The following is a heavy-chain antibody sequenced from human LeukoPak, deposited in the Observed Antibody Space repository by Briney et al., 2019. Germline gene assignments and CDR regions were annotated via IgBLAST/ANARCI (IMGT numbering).Heavy chain of an antibody. D-gene: IGHD3-3*01. Sequence: PGGSLRLSCAASGFTFSSYSMNWVRQAPGKGLEWVSYISSSSSTIYYADSVKGRFTISRGNAKNSLYLQMNSLGAEDTAVYYCARDSAIFGVVTSNDYWGQGTLVTVSS. CDR2: ISSSSSTI. V-gene: IGHV3-48*01. CDR3: ARDSAIFGVVTSNDY. J-gene: IGHJ4*02. CDR1: GFTFSSYS.